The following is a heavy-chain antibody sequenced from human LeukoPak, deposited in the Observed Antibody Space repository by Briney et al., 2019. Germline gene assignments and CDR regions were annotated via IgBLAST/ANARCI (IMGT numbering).Heavy chain of an antibody. CDR1: GYTFTSYG. V-gene: IGHV1-18*01. J-gene: IGHJ6*03. CDR2: ISSYYGNK. D-gene: IGHD3-10*01. CDR3: ARGRLVRGVIPFAKYYYYYYMDV. Sequence: GASVKVSCKASGYTFTSYGISWVRPAPGQGLEWMGWISSYYGNKNYAQKLQGRVTMTTDTSTSTAYMELRSLRSEDTAVYYCARGRLVRGVIPFAKYYYYYYMDVWGKGTTVTVSS.